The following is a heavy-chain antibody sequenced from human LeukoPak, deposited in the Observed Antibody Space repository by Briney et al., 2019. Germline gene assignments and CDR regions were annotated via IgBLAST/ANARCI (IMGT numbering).Heavy chain of an antibody. D-gene: IGHD4-11*01. J-gene: IGHJ4*02. V-gene: IGHV3-23*01. Sequence: PGGSLRLSCAASGFTFSSYAMNWVRQAPGKGLEWVSGISGSGGSTYYADSVKGRFTISRDNSKNTQYLQMNSLRAEDTAVYYCASSTVCDSWGQGTLVTVSS. CDR2: ISGSGGST. CDR3: ASSTVCDS. CDR1: GFTFSSYA.